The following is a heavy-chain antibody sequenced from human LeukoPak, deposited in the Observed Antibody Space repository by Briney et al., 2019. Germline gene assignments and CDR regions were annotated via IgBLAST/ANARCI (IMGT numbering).Heavy chain of an antibody. J-gene: IGHJ5*02. Sequence: ASVKVSCKASGYTFSKYIISWVRQAPGQGLEWMGWIIAYNGDTNYAQRFQGRVTMTTDTSTSTAYMDLRTLRSDDTAIYYCARGEYCSGGACYFRVSNWFDPWDQGTLITVSS. V-gene: IGHV1-18*01. CDR1: GYTFSKYI. CDR2: IIAYNGDT. CDR3: ARGEYCSGGACYFRVSNWFDP. D-gene: IGHD2-15*01.